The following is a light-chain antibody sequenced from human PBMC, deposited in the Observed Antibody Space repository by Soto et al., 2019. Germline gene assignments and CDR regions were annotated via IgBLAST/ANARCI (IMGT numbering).Light chain of an antibody. CDR3: SSYTSSSPPVV. J-gene: IGLJ2*01. V-gene: IGLV2-14*01. CDR2: DVS. Sequence: QSVLTQPASVSGSPGQSITISCTGTSSDVGGYNYVSWYQQHPGKAPKLMIYDVSNRPSGVSNRLSGSKSGNTASLTISGRQAEDEADYYSSSYTSSSPPVVFGGGTKLTVL. CDR1: SSDVGGYNY.